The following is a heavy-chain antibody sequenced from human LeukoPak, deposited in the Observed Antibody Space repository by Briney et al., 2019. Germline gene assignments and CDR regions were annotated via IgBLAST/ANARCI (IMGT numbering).Heavy chain of an antibody. V-gene: IGHV3-23*01. CDR3: AKDQGNYDFWSGWDAFDI. D-gene: IGHD3-3*01. CDR1: GFTFSSYA. J-gene: IGHJ3*02. Sequence: QPGGSLRLSCAASGFTFSSYAMSWVRQAPGKGLEWVSAISGSGGSTYYADSVKGRFTISRDNSKNTLYLQMNSLRAEDTAVYYCAKDQGNYDFWSGWDAFDIWGQGTMVTVSS. CDR2: ISGSGGST.